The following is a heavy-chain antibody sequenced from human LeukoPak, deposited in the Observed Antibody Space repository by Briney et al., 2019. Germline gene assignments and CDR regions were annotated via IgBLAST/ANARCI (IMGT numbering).Heavy chain of an antibody. Sequence: RPGGSLRLSCAASGLTVTNGWMKWVRQAPGKGREGVGRIASKTYGGTTDYAAHVKGRFTISRDDSHNPLFLQMNSLNTADPPVYYCTPRIRGDCGQGTLVTVSS. V-gene: IGHV3-15*04. CDR1: GLTVTNGW. J-gene: IGHJ4*02. CDR3: TPRIRGD. CDR2: IASKTYGGTT.